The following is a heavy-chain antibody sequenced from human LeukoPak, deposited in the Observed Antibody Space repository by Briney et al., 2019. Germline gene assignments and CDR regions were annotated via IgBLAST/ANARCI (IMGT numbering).Heavy chain of an antibody. CDR2: FDPEDGEI. J-gene: IGHJ4*02. D-gene: IGHD2-15*01. CDR3: TTVDCSGGSCSVGYFDY. Sequence: ASVKVSCTVSGYTLTDLSIHWVRQAPGKGLGWMGGFDPEDGEIIYAQKFQGRVTMTEDTSTDTAYMELSSLRSEDTAVYYCTTVDCSGGSCSVGYFDYWGQGTLVTVSS. V-gene: IGHV1-24*01. CDR1: GYTLTDLS.